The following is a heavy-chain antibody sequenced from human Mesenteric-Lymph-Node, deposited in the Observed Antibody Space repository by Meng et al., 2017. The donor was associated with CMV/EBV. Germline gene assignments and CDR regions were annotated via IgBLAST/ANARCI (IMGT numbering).Heavy chain of an antibody. Sequence: GESLKISCAASGFTFSSYAMHWVRQAPGKGLEWVAVISYDGSNKYYADSVKGRFTISRDNSKNTLYLQMNSLRVEDTAVYYCARDSVDTATYGAFDIWGRGTMVTVSS. V-gene: IGHV3-30-3*01. D-gene: IGHD5-18*01. J-gene: IGHJ3*02. CDR3: ARDSVDTATYGAFDI. CDR2: ISYDGSNK. CDR1: GFTFSSYA.